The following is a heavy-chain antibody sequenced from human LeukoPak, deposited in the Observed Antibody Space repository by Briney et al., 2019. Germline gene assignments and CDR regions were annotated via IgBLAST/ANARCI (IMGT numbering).Heavy chain of an antibody. V-gene: IGHV3-30-3*01. CDR3: ARGQHRVTYSDDAFDI. D-gene: IGHD4-11*01. CDR2: ISYAGSNK. J-gene: IGHJ3*02. Sequence: GGSLRLSCAASGFTFSSYVMHWVRQAPGKGLEWVAVISYAGSNKFYADSVRGRVTISRDNSKNTLYLQMNSLRAEDTAVYYCARGQHRVTYSDDAFDIWGQGTMVTVSS. CDR1: GFTFSSYV.